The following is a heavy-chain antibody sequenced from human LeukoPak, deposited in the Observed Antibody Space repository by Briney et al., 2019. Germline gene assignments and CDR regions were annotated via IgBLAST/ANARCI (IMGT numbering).Heavy chain of an antibody. CDR3: ARDLTLSSSWYRRDYYYMDV. Sequence: SVKVSCKASGGTFSSYAISWVRQAPGQGLEWMGGIIPIFGTANYAQKFQGRVTITADESTSTDYMELSSLRSEDTAVYYCARDLTLSSSWYRRDYYYMDVWGKGTTVTVSS. D-gene: IGHD6-13*01. V-gene: IGHV1-69*13. J-gene: IGHJ6*03. CDR1: GGTFSSYA. CDR2: IIPIFGTA.